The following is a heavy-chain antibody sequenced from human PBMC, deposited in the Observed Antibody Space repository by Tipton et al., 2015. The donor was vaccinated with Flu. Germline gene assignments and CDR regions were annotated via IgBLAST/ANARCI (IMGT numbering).Heavy chain of an antibody. V-gene: IGHV4-38-2*01. D-gene: IGHD4-11*01. Sequence: TLSLTCSVSGSSIGSDYYWGWIRQPPGQGLEGIGNVHRSGNAYYSPSFKSRVSMSVDTSRNQFSLKLSSVTAADAAVYYCARRDYSNYVSEPQNWFDSWGQGILVTVSS. J-gene: IGHJ5*01. CDR1: GSSIGSDYY. CDR3: ARRDYSNYVSEPQNWFDS. CDR2: VHRSGNA.